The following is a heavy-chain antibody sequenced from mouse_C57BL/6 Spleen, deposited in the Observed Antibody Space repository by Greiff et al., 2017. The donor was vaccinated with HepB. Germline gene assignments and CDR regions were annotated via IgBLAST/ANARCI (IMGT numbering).Heavy chain of an antibody. CDR2: IDTSDSYT. Sequence: VQLQPSGAELVKPGASVKLSCKASGYTFTSYWMQWVKQRPGQGLEWIGEIDTSDSYTNYNQKFKGKATLTVDTSSSTDYMQLSSLTSEDSAVYYWARWLLRGSYYFDYWGQGTTLTVSS. V-gene: IGHV1-50*01. CDR1: GYTFTSYW. CDR3: ARWLLRGSYYFDY. J-gene: IGHJ2*01. D-gene: IGHD2-3*01.